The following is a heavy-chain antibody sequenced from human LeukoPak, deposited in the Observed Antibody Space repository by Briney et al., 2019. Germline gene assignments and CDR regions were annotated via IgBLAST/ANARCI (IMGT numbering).Heavy chain of an antibody. V-gene: IGHV3-30-3*01. Sequence: GRSLRLSCAASGFTFSSYAMHWVRQAPGKGLEWVAVISYDGSNKYYADSVKGRFTISRDNSKNTLYLQMNSLRAEDTAVYYCARDRAPLLWLGEYDYWGQGTLVTVSS. CDR1: GFTFSSYA. CDR2: ISYDGSNK. CDR3: ARDRAPLLWLGEYDY. J-gene: IGHJ4*02. D-gene: IGHD3-10*01.